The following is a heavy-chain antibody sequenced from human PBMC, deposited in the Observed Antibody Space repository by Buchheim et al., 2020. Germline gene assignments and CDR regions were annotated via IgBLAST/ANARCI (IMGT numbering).Heavy chain of an antibody. CDR3: ARVRDFVRDKYCFGMDV. D-gene: IGHD6-6*01. J-gene: IGHJ6*02. Sequence: EVQLVESGGGLVQPGGSLTLSCAASGFTFSGHWMSWVRQAPGKGLEWVANIKQDGSEKHYVNSVEGRFIISRDNAKKPLYLQMNSLRAEDTAAYYCARVRDFVRDKYCFGMDVWGQGTT. V-gene: IGHV3-7*04. CDR2: IKQDGSEK. CDR1: GFTFSGHW.